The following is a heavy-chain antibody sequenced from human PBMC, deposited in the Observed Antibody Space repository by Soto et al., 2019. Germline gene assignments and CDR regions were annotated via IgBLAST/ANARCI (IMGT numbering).Heavy chain of an antibody. D-gene: IGHD6-13*01. Sequence: GESLKISCKGSGYSFTSYWIGWVRQMPGKGLEWMGIIYPGDSDTRYSPSFQGQVTISADKSISTAYLQWSSLKASDTAMYYCARQGFEAAAGTHYFYGMDVWGQGTTVTVSS. CDR2: IYPGDSDT. J-gene: IGHJ6*02. CDR3: ARQGFEAAAGTHYFYGMDV. V-gene: IGHV5-51*01. CDR1: GYSFTSYW.